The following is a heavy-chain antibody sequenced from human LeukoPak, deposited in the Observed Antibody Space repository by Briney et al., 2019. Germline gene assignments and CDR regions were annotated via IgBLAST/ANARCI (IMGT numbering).Heavy chain of an antibody. Sequence: GGSLRLSCAASGFTFSSNWMHWVRQAPGKGLVWVSRLKSDGSGTRYADSVKGRFTISRDNAKNTLYLQMNSLRAEDTAVYYCVRSQNYYDSSGSFADAFDIWGQGTMVTVSS. CDR2: LKSDGSGT. D-gene: IGHD3-22*01. CDR3: VRSQNYYDSSGSFADAFDI. V-gene: IGHV3-74*01. J-gene: IGHJ3*02. CDR1: GFTFSSNW.